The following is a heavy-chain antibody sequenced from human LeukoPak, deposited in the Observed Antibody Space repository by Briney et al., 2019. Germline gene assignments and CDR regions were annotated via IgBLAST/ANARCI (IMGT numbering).Heavy chain of an antibody. CDR2: INPNSGGT. Sequence: GASVKVSCKASGYTFTGYYMHWVRQAPGQGLEWMGWINPNSGGTNYARKFQGRVTMTRDTSISTADMELSRLRSDDTAVYYCAREPAHYYYYGMDVWGQGTTVTVSS. CDR1: GYTFTGYY. CDR3: AREPAHYYYYGMDV. J-gene: IGHJ6*02. V-gene: IGHV1-2*02.